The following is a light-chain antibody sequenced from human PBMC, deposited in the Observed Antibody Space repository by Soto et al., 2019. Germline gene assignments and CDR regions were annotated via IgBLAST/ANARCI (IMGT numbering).Light chain of an antibody. CDR3: HQRSSWPIT. CDR1: QSVSSSS. J-gene: IGKJ5*01. CDR2: GAS. Sequence: EIVLTQFPGTLSLSPGERATLSCRASQSVSSSSLAWYQQKVGRAPRVLIYGASSRATGIPARFSGSGSGTDFTLTISSLEPEDFAVYYCHQRSSWPITFGQGTRLEI. V-gene: IGKV3D-20*02.